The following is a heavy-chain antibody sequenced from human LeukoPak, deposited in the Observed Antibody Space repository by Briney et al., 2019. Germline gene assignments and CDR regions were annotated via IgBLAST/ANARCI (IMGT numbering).Heavy chain of an antibody. CDR3: ARASEYSGRAFDI. V-gene: IGHV4-59*01. J-gene: IGHJ3*02. CDR2: IYYSGSA. CDR1: GGSISSYY. Sequence: SETLSLTCTVSGGSISSYYWSWIRQPPGKGLEWIGYIYYSGSANYNPSLKSRVTISVDTSKNQFSLKLSSVTAADTAVYYCARASEYSGRAFDIWGQGTMVTVSS. D-gene: IGHD1-26*01.